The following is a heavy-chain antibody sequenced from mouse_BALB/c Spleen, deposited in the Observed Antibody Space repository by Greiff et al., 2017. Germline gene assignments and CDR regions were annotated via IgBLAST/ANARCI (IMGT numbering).Heavy chain of an antibody. CDR3: AKHDEGY. V-gene: IGHV5-9-3*01. Sequence: EVQLVESGGGLVKPGGSLKFSCAASGFNFSSYAMSWVRQTPEKRLEWVASISSGGSYTYYPDSVKGRFTISRDYAKNTLYLQVDSLRSEDTAMYYCAKHDEGYWGQGTTLTVSS. CDR1: GFNFSSYA. J-gene: IGHJ2*01. CDR2: ISSGGSYT.